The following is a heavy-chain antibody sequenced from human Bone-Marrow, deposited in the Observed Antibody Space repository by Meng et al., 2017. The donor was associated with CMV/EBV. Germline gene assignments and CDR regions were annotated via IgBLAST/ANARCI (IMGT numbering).Heavy chain of an antibody. D-gene: IGHD3-3*01. CDR2: ISYDGSNK. V-gene: IGHV3-30-3*01. Sequence: GGSLRLSCAASGFTFSSYAMHWVRQAPGKGLEWVAVISYDGSNKYYADSVKGRFTISRDNSKNTLYLQMNSLRAEDTAVYYCARGQYYDFWSGRWLGMDVWGQGTTVTVSS. J-gene: IGHJ6*02. CDR1: GFTFSSYA. CDR3: ARGQYYDFWSGRWLGMDV.